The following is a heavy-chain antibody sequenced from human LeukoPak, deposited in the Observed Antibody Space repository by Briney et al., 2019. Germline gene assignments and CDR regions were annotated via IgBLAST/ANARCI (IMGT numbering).Heavy chain of an antibody. CDR3: ARGEGVNYRYSGFGYFNAVDY. CDR2: INPNSGGT. V-gene: IGHV1-2*02. CDR1: GYTFTGYY. J-gene: IGHJ4*02. D-gene: IGHD3-16*02. Sequence: ASVKVSCKASGYTFTGYYMHRERQAPGQGLEWMGWINPNSGGTKYAQKLLGRVTVTRDTSISTAYMQLSRLRSDDTAVYYCARGEGVNYRYSGFGYFNAVDYWGQGTLVTVSS.